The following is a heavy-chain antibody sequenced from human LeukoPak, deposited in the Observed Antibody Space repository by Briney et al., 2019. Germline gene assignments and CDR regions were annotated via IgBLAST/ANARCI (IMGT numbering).Heavy chain of an antibody. CDR3: ARASARRFLEWWRYYYYYYMDV. CDR1: GFTFDDYG. V-gene: IGHV3-20*04. J-gene: IGHJ6*03. CDR2: INWNGGST. D-gene: IGHD3-3*01. Sequence: GGSLRLSCAASGFTFDDYGMSWVRQAPGKGLEWVSGINWNGGSTGYADSVKGRFTISRDNAKNSLYLQMNSLRAEDTAVYYCARASARRFLEWWRYYYYYYMDVWGKGTTVTVSS.